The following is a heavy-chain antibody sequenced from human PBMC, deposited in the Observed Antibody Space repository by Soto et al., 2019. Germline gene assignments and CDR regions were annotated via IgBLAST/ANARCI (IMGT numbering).Heavy chain of an antibody. CDR1: GFSFSSYW. J-gene: IGHJ4*02. Sequence: GGSLRLSCAASGFSFSSYWMSWVRQAPGKSLEWVASIKQDGGEQYYVDSVRGRFTISKDNARNSLYLHLNSLGGGDTAVYFCARESHAHFDYWGQGTLVTVSS. V-gene: IGHV3-7*01. CDR2: IKQDGGEQ. CDR3: ARESHAHFDY.